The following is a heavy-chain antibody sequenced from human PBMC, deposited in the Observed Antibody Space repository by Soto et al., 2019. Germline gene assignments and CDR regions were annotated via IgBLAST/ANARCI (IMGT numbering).Heavy chain of an antibody. D-gene: IGHD3-16*01. CDR2: VYIGGNT. CDR3: AGSVGGGFDY. J-gene: IGHJ4*02. Sequence: EVQLVESGGGLVQPGGSLRLSCAASGFTVSSNYMSWVRQAPGKGLEWVSVVYIGGNTYYAECVEDRITISRDNFQNMLYLQMNRLRAQDTAVYYCAGSVGGGFDYWGQGTLVTVSS. CDR1: GFTVSSNY. V-gene: IGHV3-66*01.